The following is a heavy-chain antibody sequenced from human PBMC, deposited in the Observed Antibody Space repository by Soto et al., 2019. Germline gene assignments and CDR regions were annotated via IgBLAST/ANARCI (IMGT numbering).Heavy chain of an antibody. CDR1: GFTFSSYW. D-gene: IGHD6-13*01. V-gene: IGHV3-7*01. CDR2: IKQDGSEK. Sequence: GGSLRLSCAASGFTFSSYWMSWVRQAPGKGLEWVANIKQDGSEKYYVDSVKGRFTISRDNAKNSLYLQMNSLRAEDTAVYYCARDLPQQLTNWYFDLWGRGTLVTVSS. J-gene: IGHJ2*01. CDR3: ARDLPQQLTNWYFDL.